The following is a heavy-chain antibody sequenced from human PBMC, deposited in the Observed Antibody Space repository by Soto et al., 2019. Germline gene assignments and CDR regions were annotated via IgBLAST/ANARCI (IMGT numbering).Heavy chain of an antibody. D-gene: IGHD2-2*03. CDR1: GYSFSTYV. J-gene: IGHJ4*02. CDR2: INAGNGNT. V-gene: IGHV1-3*01. CDR3: ARGAPGYDD. Sequence: QVHLVQSGAEVKKPGASVKVSCKASGYSFSTYVMHWVRQAPGQGLEWMGWINAGNGNTKYSQKFQGRVTITRDTSATTAYVELRSLRSEDTAVYYCARGAPGYDDWGQGTLVTVSS.